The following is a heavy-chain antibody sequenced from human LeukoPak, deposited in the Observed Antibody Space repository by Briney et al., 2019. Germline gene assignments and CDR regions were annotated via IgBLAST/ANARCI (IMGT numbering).Heavy chain of an antibody. J-gene: IGHJ4*02. V-gene: IGHV3-23*01. D-gene: IGHD6-13*01. CDR2: IGGRDGST. CDR1: GFTFSSYG. Sequence: GGSLRLSCAASGFTFSSYGMSWVRQAPGKGLEWVSAIGGRDGSTYYADSVKGRFTISRDNSKNTLYLQMNSLRAEDTAVYYCAKAPRGSWYYFDYWGQGTLVTVSS. CDR3: AKAPRGSWYYFDY.